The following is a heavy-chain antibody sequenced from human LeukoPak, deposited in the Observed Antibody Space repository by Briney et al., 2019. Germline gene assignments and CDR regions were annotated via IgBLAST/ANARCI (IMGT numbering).Heavy chain of an antibody. J-gene: IGHJ4*02. V-gene: IGHV1-3*04. D-gene: IGHD6-19*01. CDR3: AREGSGWDYDY. Sequence: RASVKVSCKASGYTFTSYAMHWVRQAPGQRLEWMGWINTGNGNTKYSQKFQGRVTITGDTSASTAYMELSSLRSEDTAVYYCAREGSGWDYDYWGQGTLVTVSS. CDR1: GYTFTSYA. CDR2: INTGNGNT.